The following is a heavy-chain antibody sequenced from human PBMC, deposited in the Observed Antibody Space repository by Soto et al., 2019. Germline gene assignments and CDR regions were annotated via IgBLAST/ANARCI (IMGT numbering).Heavy chain of an antibody. CDR1: GGSFSGYY. CDR3: ARLYGSRGPFDY. CDR2: MKHSGST. J-gene: IGHJ4*02. Sequence: SETLSLTCAVLGGSFSGYYWSWIRQPPGKGLEWIGEMKHSGSTNYNPSLKSRVTISVDTSKNQFSLKLSSVTAADTAVYYCARLYGSRGPFDYWGQGTLVTVSS. D-gene: IGHD6-13*01. V-gene: IGHV4-34*01.